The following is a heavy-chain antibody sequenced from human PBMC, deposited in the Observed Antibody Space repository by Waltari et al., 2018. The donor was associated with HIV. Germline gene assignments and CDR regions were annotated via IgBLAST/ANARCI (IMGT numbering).Heavy chain of an antibody. J-gene: IGHJ6*02. CDR2: IYYSGST. CDR3: ARHELGTGTSGQSPRGMDV. Sequence: QLQLQESGPGLVKPSETLSLTCTVSGGSISSSSYYWGWVRQPPGKGLEWIGSIYYSGSTYYNPSLKSRVTISVDTSKNQFSLKLSSVTAADTAVYYCARHELGTGTSGQSPRGMDVWGQGTTVTVSS. D-gene: IGHD6-13*01. CDR1: GGSISSSSYY. V-gene: IGHV4-39*01.